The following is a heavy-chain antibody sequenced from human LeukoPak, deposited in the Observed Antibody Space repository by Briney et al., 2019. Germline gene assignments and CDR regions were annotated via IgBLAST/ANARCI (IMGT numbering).Heavy chain of an antibody. J-gene: IGHJ4*02. Sequence: GGSLRLSCAASGFTFSIYEMNWVRQAPGKGLEWVANIKQDGSEKYYVDSVKGRFTISRDNAKNSLYLEMNSLRAEDAGVYYCARDKIVGATALDYWGQGTLVTVSS. CDR1: GFTFSIYE. CDR2: IKQDGSEK. V-gene: IGHV3-7*01. CDR3: ARDKIVGATALDY. D-gene: IGHD1-26*01.